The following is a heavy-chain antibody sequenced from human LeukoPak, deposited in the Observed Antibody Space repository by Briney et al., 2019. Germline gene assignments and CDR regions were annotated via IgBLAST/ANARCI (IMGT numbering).Heavy chain of an antibody. V-gene: IGHV4-59*01. CDR2: IYYSGTT. CDR1: AASISDYY. CDR3: PRGSNWFDP. D-gene: IGHD6-6*01. J-gene: IGHJ5*02. Sequence: SETLSLTCSVSAASISDYYWSWIRLPPGKGLEWIGYIYYSGTTNYNPSLKSRVTISKDPSKNQISLRLTSVTHADTAVYYCPRGSNWFDPWGQGILVTVSS.